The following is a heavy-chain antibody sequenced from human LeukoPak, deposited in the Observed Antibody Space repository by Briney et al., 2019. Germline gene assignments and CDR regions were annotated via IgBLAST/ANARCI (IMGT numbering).Heavy chain of an antibody. V-gene: IGHV3-23*01. CDR2: RSGSGSTT. CDR1: GFTLSTYA. D-gene: IGHD6-13*01. CDR3: AKNIAAPTTPFDY. Sequence: QPGGSLRLSCSGSGFTLSTYAMNSVRPAPGKGLEWVSCRSGSGSTTDYADSVKGRITISRDNSKNTLYLQMNYRRAEDTALYYCAKNIAAPTTPFDYWGQGTLVTVSS. J-gene: IGHJ4*02.